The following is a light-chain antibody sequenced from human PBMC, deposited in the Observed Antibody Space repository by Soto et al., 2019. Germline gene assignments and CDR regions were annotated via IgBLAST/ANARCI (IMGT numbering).Light chain of an antibody. Sequence: QSAQTQPASVSGSPGQSITISCTGTSSDVGSYNLVSWYQQHPGKAPKLMIYEVSKRPSGVSNLFSGSKSGNTASLTISGLQAEDEADYYCCSYAGSSTVLFGGGTKLTVL. J-gene: IGLJ2*01. CDR2: EVS. CDR1: SSDVGSYNL. CDR3: CSYAGSSTVL. V-gene: IGLV2-23*02.